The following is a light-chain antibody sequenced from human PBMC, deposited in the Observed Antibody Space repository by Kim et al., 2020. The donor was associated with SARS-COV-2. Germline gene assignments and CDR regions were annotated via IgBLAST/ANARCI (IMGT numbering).Light chain of an antibody. V-gene: IGLV3-19*01. CDR1: SLRTYY. Sequence: SSELTQDPAVSVALGQTVRITCQGDSLRTYYASWYQQKPGQAPILVIYGKNNRPSGIPDRFSGSSSGKTASLTVTGAQAVDEADYYCNSRDKSGDHVVFGGGTKLIVL. J-gene: IGLJ2*01. CDR2: GKN. CDR3: NSRDKSGDHVV.